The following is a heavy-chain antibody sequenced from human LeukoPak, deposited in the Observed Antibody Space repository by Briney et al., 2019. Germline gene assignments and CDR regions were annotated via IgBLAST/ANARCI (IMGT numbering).Heavy chain of an antibody. CDR1: GSTFSDYY. CDR3: ARDRGHHYDSSGLRCAFDI. CDR2: ISSSGSTI. J-gene: IGHJ3*02. V-gene: IGHV3-11*04. D-gene: IGHD3-22*01. Sequence: PGGSLRLSCAASGSTFSDYYMSWIRQAPGKGLEWVSYISSSGSTIYYADSVKGRFTISRDNAKNSLYLQMNSLRAEDTAVYYCARDRGHHYDSSGLRCAFDIWGQGTMVTVSS.